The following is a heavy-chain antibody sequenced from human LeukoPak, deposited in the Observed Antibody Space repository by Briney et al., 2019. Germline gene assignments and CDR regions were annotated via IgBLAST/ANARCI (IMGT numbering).Heavy chain of an antibody. CDR2: IYPDDSQT. CDR3: ARQFSEF. J-gene: IGHJ4*02. V-gene: IGHV5-51*01. D-gene: IGHD3-10*01. CDR1: GDSSISYW. Sequence: GESLKISCQGSGDSSISYWIGWVRQIPGKGLEWMAIIYPDDSQTRYSPSFEGQVTISADKSINTAYLQWSSLKASDTAIYYCARQFSEFWGQGTLVTVSS.